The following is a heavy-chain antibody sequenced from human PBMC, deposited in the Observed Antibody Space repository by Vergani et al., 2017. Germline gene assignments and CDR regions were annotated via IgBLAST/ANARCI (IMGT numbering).Heavy chain of an antibody. CDR3: ARDRAGAARYWYFDL. CDR1: GFTFSSYS. D-gene: IGHD6-6*01. CDR2: ISSSSSPI. Sequence: EVQLVESGGGLVQPGGSLRLSCAASGFTFSSYSMNWVRQAPGKGLEWVSYISSSSSPIYYADSVKGRFTISRDNAKNSLYLQMNSLRAEDTAVYYCARDRAGAARYWYFDLWGRGTLVTVSS. J-gene: IGHJ2*01. V-gene: IGHV3-48*01.